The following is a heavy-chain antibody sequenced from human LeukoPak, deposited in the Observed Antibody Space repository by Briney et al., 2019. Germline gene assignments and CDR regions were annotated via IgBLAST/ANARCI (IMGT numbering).Heavy chain of an antibody. CDR2: ISAYNGNT. CDR3: ARTVTYYDSSPRAHAFDI. Sequence: AASVKVSCKASGGTFSSYAISWVRQAPGQGLEWMGWISAYNGNTNYAQKLQGRVTMTTDTSTSTAYMELRSLRSDDTAVYYCARTVTYYDSSPRAHAFDIWGQGTMVTVSS. V-gene: IGHV1-18*01. D-gene: IGHD3-22*01. CDR1: GGTFSSYA. J-gene: IGHJ3*02.